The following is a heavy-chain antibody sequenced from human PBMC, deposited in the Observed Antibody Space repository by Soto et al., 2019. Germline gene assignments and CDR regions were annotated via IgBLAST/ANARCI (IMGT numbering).Heavy chain of an antibody. D-gene: IGHD3-22*01. CDR2: INGDGSTT. Sequence: EVQLVESGGALVQPGGSLRLSCAASGFTFSSYWMHWVRQAPGKGLVWVSRINGDGSTTTYADSVKGRFIISSDNAKNMLYLQMNSLTAEDTAVYSCARPRYDGSGTPFDHWGQGTLVTVSS. V-gene: IGHV3-74*01. J-gene: IGHJ4*02. CDR3: ARPRYDGSGTPFDH. CDR1: GFTFSSYW.